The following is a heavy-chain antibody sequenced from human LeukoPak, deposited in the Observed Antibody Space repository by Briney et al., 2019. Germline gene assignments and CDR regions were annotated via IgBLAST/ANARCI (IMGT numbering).Heavy chain of an antibody. CDR2: INHSGST. D-gene: IGHD6-13*01. V-gene: IGHV4-34*01. J-gene: IGHJ6*02. Sequence: SGTLSLTCAVYGVSFSGYYWSWIRQPPGKGLEWIGEINHSGSTNYNPSLKSRVTISVDTSKNQFSLKLSSVTAADTAVYYCARRYSSSAGPHRGISGMDVWGQGTTVTVSS. CDR3: ARRYSSSAGPHRGISGMDV. CDR1: GVSFSGYY.